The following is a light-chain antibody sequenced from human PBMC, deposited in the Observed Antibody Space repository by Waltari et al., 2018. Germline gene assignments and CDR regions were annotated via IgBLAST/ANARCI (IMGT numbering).Light chain of an antibody. V-gene: IGKV3-20*01. CDR2: GAS. CDR3: QQYARSPWT. J-gene: IGKJ1*01. CDR1: QSVSSNY. Sequence: EIVLTQSPDTLYLSPGERATLPCRASQSVSSNYLAWYQQKPGQAPRLLIYGASSRATAIPDRFSGSGSGTEFTLTISRLEPEDFAVYSCQQYARSPWTFGRGTKVEIK.